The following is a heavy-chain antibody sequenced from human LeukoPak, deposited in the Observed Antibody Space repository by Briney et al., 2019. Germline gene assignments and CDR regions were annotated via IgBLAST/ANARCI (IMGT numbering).Heavy chain of an antibody. Sequence: SETLSLTCTVSGGSISSYYWSWIRQHPGKGLEWIGYIYYSGSTNYNPSLKSRVTISVDTSKNQFSLKLSSVTAADTAVYYCARDSITGTFGYWGQGTLVTVSS. CDR1: GGSISSYY. D-gene: IGHD1/OR15-1a*01. J-gene: IGHJ4*02. V-gene: IGHV4-59*01. CDR3: ARDSITGTFGY. CDR2: IYYSGST.